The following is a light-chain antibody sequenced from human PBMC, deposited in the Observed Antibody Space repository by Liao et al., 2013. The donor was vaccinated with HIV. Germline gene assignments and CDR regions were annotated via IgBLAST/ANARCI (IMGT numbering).Light chain of an antibody. V-gene: IGLV3-21*04. CDR2: YDN. Sequence: SYELTQAPTLSVAPGKTATITCGGNNIGSKSVHWYQQKPGQAPVVVIYYDNDRPSDIPERFSGSNSGNTATLTISRVEAGDEADYFCQVWDSSSDHYFFGTGTKVTVL. CDR3: QVWDSSSDHYF. J-gene: IGLJ1*01. CDR1: NIGSKS.